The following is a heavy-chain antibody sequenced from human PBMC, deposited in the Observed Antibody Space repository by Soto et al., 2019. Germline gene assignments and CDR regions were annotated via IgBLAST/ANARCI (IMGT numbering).Heavy chain of an antibody. Sequence: QVQLQESGPGLVKPSETLSLTCTVSGGSITNYYCSWFRQPPGKGPEWIGYIQYNGYSAYHLPLKRRVTMSMDTSKPQFPLMVESVTATDTAVYYCARHGFGPLHGRVDVWGQGTTVIVSS. CDR1: GGSITNYY. CDR2: IQYNGYS. V-gene: IGHV4-59*08. J-gene: IGHJ6*02. D-gene: IGHD3-10*01. CDR3: ARHGFGPLHGRVDV.